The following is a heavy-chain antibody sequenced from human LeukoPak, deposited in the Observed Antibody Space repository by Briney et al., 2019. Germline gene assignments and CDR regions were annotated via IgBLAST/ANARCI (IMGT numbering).Heavy chain of an antibody. CDR2: IYPGDSDI. Sequence: GESLKISCKGSGYIFTNYWIGWVRQMPGRGLEWLGIIYPGDSDIRYSPSFQGQVAISADKSISTAYLQWGSLKASDTAMYYCVTGGSGSYYNPFDYWGQGTLVTVSS. D-gene: IGHD3-10*01. J-gene: IGHJ4*02. V-gene: IGHV5-51*01. CDR3: VTGGSGSYYNPFDY. CDR1: GYIFTNYW.